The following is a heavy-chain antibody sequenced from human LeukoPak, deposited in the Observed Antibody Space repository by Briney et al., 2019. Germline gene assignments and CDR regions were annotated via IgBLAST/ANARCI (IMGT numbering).Heavy chain of an antibody. V-gene: IGHV3-30*18. D-gene: IGHD6-19*01. CDR1: GFTFSSYG. Sequence: GRSLRLSCAASGFTFSSYGMHWVRQDPGKGLEWVAVISYDGSNKYYADSVKGRFTISRDNSKNTLYLQMNSLRAEDTAVYYCAKDLDSGWTLDYWGQGTLVTVSS. CDR3: AKDLDSGWTLDY. J-gene: IGHJ4*02. CDR2: ISYDGSNK.